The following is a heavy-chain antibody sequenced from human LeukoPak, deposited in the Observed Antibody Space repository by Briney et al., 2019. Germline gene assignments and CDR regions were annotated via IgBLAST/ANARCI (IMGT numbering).Heavy chain of an antibody. CDR2: IYHSGST. Sequence: SETLSLTCAVSGGSLSSSNWWSWVRQPPGKGLEWIGEIYHSGSTNYNPSLKSRVTISVDKSKNQFSLKLSSVTAADTAVYYCARLKGKVAATGGDFDYWGQGTLVTVSS. CDR3: ARLKGKVAATGGDFDY. J-gene: IGHJ4*02. V-gene: IGHV4-4*02. D-gene: IGHD2-15*01. CDR1: GGSLSSSNW.